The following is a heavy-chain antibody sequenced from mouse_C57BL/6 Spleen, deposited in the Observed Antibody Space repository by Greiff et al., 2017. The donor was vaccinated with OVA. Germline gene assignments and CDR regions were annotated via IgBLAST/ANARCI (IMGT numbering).Heavy chain of an antibody. Sequence: VQLQQPGAELVMPGASVKLSCKASGYTFTSYWMHWVKQRPGQGLEWIGEIDPSDSSTNYNQKFKGKSTLTVDKSSSTAYIQLSSLTSEVSAVYDCARNPYGSSRYAMDYWGQGTSVTVSS. J-gene: IGHJ4*01. CDR3: ARNPYGSSRYAMDY. D-gene: IGHD1-1*01. CDR1: GYTFTSYW. V-gene: IGHV1-69*01. CDR2: IDPSDSST.